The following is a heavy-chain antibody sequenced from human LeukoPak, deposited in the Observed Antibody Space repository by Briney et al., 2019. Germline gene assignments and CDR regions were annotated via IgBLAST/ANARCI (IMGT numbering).Heavy chain of an antibody. D-gene: IGHD5-24*01. V-gene: IGHV3-7*01. CDR1: GSTFSSYW. Sequence: GGSLRLSCAASGSTFSSYWMSWVRQAPGKGLEWVANIKRDRSEKYYVDSVKGRFTISRDNAKNSLYLQMNSLKAEDTAVYYCARDVLMATIGDYYYYMDVWGKGPTVTVTS. CDR3: ARDVLMATIGDYYYYMDV. CDR2: IKRDRSEK. J-gene: IGHJ6*03.